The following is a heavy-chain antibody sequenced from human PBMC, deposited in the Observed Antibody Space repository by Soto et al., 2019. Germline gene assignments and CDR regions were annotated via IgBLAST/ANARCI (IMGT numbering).Heavy chain of an antibody. V-gene: IGHV3-23*01. Sequence: EVQMLESGGGLVQPGGYLRLACATSGFPFGIYAISWVRQAPGKGLEWFSGISGSDVRTYYVDSVKGRFTFSRANSKNTLYLQMVSLRVEDTAVYYWARISGRDNCLWERQSMDVWGQGTTVTVSS. CDR1: GFPFGIYA. CDR2: ISGSDVRT. J-gene: IGHJ6*02. CDR3: ARISGRDNCLWERQSMDV. D-gene: IGHD1-20*01.